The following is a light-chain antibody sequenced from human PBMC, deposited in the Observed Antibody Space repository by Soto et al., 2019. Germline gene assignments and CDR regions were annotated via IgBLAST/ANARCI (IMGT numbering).Light chain of an antibody. J-gene: IGKJ3*01. Sequence: DIQMTQSPSSLSASVGDRVTITCRASQGISNYLAWYQQKPGKVPKLLIYAASTLQLGVPSRFSGSGSGTDFTLTISRLPPEEVATYYCQKHNSAPFTFGPGTKVDIK. V-gene: IGKV1-27*01. CDR2: AAS. CDR3: QKHNSAPFT. CDR1: QGISNY.